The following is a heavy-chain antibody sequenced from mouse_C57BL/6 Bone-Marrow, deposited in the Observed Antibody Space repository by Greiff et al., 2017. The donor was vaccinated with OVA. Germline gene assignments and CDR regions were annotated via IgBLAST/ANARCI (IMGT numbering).Heavy chain of an antibody. CDR2: IWSGGST. CDR1: GFSLTSYG. J-gene: IGHJ3*01. CDR3: ARNYYYGSSLAWFAY. V-gene: IGHV2-2*01. D-gene: IGHD1-1*01. Sequence: VQLVESGPGLVQPSQSLSITCTVSGFSLTSYGVHWVRQSPGKGLEWLGVIWSGGSTDYNAAFISRLSISKDNSKSQVFFKMNSLQADDTGIYYCARNYYYGSSLAWFAYWGQGTLVTVSA.